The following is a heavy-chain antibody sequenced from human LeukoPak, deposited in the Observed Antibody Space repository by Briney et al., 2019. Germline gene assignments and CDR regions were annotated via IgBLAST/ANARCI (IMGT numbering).Heavy chain of an antibody. CDR1: GFTFRNYW. J-gene: IGHJ4*02. CDR3: WRRGY. Sequence: GGSLRLSCAASGFTFRNYWMTWVRQAPGKGLEWVANMNQDGSEKNYVDSMKGRFTIFRDNAKNSLYLQMSSLRAEDTAVYYCWRRGYWGQGTLVTVSS. V-gene: IGHV3-7*01. CDR2: MNQDGSEK.